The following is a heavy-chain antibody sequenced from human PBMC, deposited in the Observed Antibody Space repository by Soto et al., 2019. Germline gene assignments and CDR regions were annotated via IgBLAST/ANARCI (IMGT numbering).Heavy chain of an antibody. CDR2: ISGSGGST. D-gene: IGHD5-18*01. V-gene: IGHV3-23*01. CDR1: GVTFSISA. Sequence: PWGSIKLSRASCGVTFSISAIAGSRKKQGKGLEWVSAISGSGGSTYYADSVKGRFTISRDNSKNTLYLQMNSLRAEDTAVYYCAKCRHSYGYGQTLPDYWGQGTLVTVSS. J-gene: IGHJ4*02. CDR3: AKCRHSYGYGQTLPDY.